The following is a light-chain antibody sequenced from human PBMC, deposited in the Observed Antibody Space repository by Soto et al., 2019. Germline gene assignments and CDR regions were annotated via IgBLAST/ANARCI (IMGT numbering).Light chain of an antibody. V-gene: IGKV1-5*01. CDR1: QSISSW. CDR3: QQYNTYPWT. J-gene: IGKJ1*01. CDR2: DAS. Sequence: DIQVTQSPSTLSASVGEIVTFNCRASQSISSWLAWYQQKPGKAPKLLLYDASTLQSGVPSRFSGSGSGTDFTLTISRLHPDDVATYYCQQYNTYPWTLGQGTKVDIK.